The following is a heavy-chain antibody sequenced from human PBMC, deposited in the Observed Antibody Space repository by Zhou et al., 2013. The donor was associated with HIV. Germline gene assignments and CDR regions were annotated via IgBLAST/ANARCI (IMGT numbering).Heavy chain of an antibody. CDR3: ARGTRPHDVFDT. CDR2: TIPIFGTA. CDR1: GGTFSSHA. J-gene: IGHJ3*02. D-gene: IGHD1-7*01. V-gene: IGHV1-69*05. Sequence: QVQLVQSGAEVKKPGSSVKVSCKASGGTFSSHAISWVRQAPGQGLEWMGGTIPIFGTANYAQKFQGRVTITKDESTSTAYMELSSLKSEDTAVYYCARGTRPHDVFDTWGQGTLVTVSS.